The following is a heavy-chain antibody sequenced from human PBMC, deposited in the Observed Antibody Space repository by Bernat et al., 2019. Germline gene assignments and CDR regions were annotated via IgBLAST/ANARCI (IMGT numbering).Heavy chain of an antibody. V-gene: IGHV3-73*01. CDR2: IRSRANSFAT. CDR3: TRREGHGMDV. J-gene: IGHJ6*02. CDR1: GFTFGASA. Sequence: EVQLVESGGGLVQPGGSLKLSCAASGFTFGASAMHWVRQASGKGLEWVGRIRSRANSFATTYSASVEGRFTISRDDSQNTAYLHMNSLKTEDTAVYYCTRREGHGMDVWGQGTTVTVSS. D-gene: IGHD1-26*01.